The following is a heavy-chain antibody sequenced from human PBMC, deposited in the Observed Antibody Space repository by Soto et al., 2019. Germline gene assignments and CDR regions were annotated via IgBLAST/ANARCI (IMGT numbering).Heavy chain of an antibody. CDR1: GGSISSGGYY. V-gene: IGHV4-31*03. D-gene: IGHD5-18*01. Sequence: QVQLQESGPGLVKPSQTLSLTCTVSGGSISSGGYYWSWIRQHPGKGLEWIGYIYYSGSTYYNPSLKSRVTISVDTSKNQFSLEMSSVTAEDTAVYYCARSGYSYGPNPLLYWGQGTLVTVSS. CDR3: ARSGYSYGPNPLLY. CDR2: IYYSGST. J-gene: IGHJ4*02.